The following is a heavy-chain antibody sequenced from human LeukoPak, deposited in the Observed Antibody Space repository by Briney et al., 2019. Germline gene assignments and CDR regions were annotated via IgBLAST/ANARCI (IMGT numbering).Heavy chain of an antibody. Sequence: PGGSLRLSCAASGFTFSSYWMSWVRQAPGKGLEWVANIKQDGSEKYYVDSVKGRFTISRDNAKNSLYLQMNSLRAEDTAVYYCARGECGRSCYYYYYYMDVWGKGTTVTVSS. CDR3: ARGECGRSCYYYYYYMDV. CDR1: GFTFSSYW. V-gene: IGHV3-7*01. J-gene: IGHJ6*03. CDR2: IKQDGSEK. D-gene: IGHD2-15*01.